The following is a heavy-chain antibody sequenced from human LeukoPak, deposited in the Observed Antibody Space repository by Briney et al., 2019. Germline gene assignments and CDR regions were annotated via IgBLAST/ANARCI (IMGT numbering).Heavy chain of an antibody. CDR1: GYTFTSYD. CDR2: MNPNSGNT. J-gene: IGHJ4*02. Sequence: ASVKVSCKASGYTFTSYDINWVRQATGQGLEWMGWMNPNSGNTGYAQKFQGRVTMTRNTSISTAYMELSSLRSEDTAVYYCARVEETYYYDSSGYYSRMFDYWGQGTLVTVSS. V-gene: IGHV1-8*01. CDR3: ARVEETYYYDSSGYYSRMFDY. D-gene: IGHD3-22*01.